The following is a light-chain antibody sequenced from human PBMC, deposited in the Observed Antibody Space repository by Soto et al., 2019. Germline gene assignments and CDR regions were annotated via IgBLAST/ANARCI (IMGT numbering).Light chain of an antibody. V-gene: IGKV4-1*01. CDR3: QQYNSAPQS. CDR2: WAS. Sequence: DIVMTQSRDSLAVSLGERATINCKSSQSVLDSPNNKNNLAWYQQKPGQPPKLLIYWASTRESGVPDRFSGSGSGTDFTLTISSLQAEDVAFYYCQQYNSAPQSFGQGTKVEIK. CDR1: QSVLDSPNNKNN. J-gene: IGKJ1*01.